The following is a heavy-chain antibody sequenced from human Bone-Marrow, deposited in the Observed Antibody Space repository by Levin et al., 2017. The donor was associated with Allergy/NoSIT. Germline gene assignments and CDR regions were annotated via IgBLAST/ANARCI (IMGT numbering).Heavy chain of an antibody. Sequence: SCAASGFTFSSYAMHWVRQAPGKGLEWVAVISYDGSNKYYADSVKGRFTISRDNSKNTLYLQMNSLRAEDTAVYYCARVGADTAMVTRWYYFDYWGQGTLVTVSS. CDR3: ARVGADTAMVTRWYYFDY. CDR1: GFTFSSYA. CDR2: ISYDGSNK. D-gene: IGHD5-18*01. J-gene: IGHJ4*02. V-gene: IGHV3-30-3*01.